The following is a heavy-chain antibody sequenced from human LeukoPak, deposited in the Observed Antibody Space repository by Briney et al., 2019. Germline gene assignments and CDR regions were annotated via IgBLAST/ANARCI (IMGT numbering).Heavy chain of an antibody. J-gene: IGHJ6*04. CDR3: ASVAHDYGDYGGMDV. CDR2: IKQDGIEK. Sequence: PGGSLRLSCAASGFTFSSYWMTWVRQAPGKGLEWVANIKQDGIEKYYVDSVKGRFTISRDNAENSMYLQMNSLRAEDTAVYYCASVAHDYGDYGGMDVWGKGTTVTVSS. D-gene: IGHD4-17*01. CDR1: GFTFSSYW. V-gene: IGHV3-7*03.